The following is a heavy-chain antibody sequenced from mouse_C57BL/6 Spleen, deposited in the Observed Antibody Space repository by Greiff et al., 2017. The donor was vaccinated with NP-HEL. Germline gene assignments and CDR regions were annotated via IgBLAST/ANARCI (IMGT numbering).Heavy chain of an antibody. CDR2: IYPGDGDT. J-gene: IGHJ3*01. V-gene: IGHV1-82*01. CDR1: GYAFSSSW. D-gene: IGHD2-5*01. CDR3: GRRRLESNYDFVAY. Sequence: VQLQESGPELVKPGASVKISCKASGYAFSSSWMNWVKQRPGKGLEWIGRIYPGDGDTNYNGKFTGKATLTADKSSRTSYMQLSSLTSEDSAVYCCGRRRLESNYDFVAYWGQGTLVTVSA.